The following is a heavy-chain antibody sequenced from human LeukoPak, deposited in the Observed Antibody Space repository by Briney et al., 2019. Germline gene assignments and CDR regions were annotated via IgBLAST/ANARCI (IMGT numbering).Heavy chain of an antibody. CDR1: GFTFSSYS. CDR3: ARDSPRYCSSTSCHGDAFDI. D-gene: IGHD2-2*01. V-gene: IGHV3-21*01. J-gene: IGHJ3*02. Sequence: GGSLRLSCAASGFTFSSYSMNWVRQTPGKGLEWVSPISSSSTYIYYADSLKGRFTISRDNAKNSLYLQMNSLRAEDTAVYYCARDSPRYCSSTSCHGDAFDIWGQGTMVTVSS. CDR2: ISSSSTYI.